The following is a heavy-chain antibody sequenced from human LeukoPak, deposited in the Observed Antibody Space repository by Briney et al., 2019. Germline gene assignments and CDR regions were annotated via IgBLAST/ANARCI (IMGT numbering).Heavy chain of an antibody. V-gene: IGHV1-18*01. CDR1: GYTFTSYG. J-gene: IGHJ4*02. CDR2: ISAYNGNT. Sequence: ASVKVSCKASGYTFTSYGISWVRQAPGQGLEWMGWISAYNGNTNYAQKLQGRVTMTTDTSTSTAYMELRSLRSDDTAVYYCATAEENCSGATCYFFLRFWGQGTLVTVSS. D-gene: IGHD2-15*01. CDR3: ATAEENCSGATCYFFLRF.